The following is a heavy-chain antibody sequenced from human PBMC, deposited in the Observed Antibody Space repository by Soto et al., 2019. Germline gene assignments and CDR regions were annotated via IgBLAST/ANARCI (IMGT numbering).Heavy chain of an antibody. Sequence: EVQLVESGGGVVRPGVSLRLSCAASGFTFDDYVMSWVRQAPGKGLEWVSGINWNGASTAYADSVKGRFTISRDNAKNSLYLQMNSLRAEDTALYYCARGKVPAAAPFDYWGQGTLVTVSS. CDR1: GFTFDDYV. CDR3: ARGKVPAAAPFDY. D-gene: IGHD2-2*01. V-gene: IGHV3-20*04. CDR2: INWNGAST. J-gene: IGHJ4*02.